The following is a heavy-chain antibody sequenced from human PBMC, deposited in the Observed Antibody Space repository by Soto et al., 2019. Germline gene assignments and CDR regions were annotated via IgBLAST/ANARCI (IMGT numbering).Heavy chain of an antibody. CDR3: ARQFGTIFRLWFGESQNWFDP. CDR2: IYYSGST. J-gene: IGHJ5*02. V-gene: IGHV4-39*01. Sequence: SETLSLTCTVSGGSISSSSYYWGWIRQPPGKGLEWIGSIYYSGSTYYNPSLKSRVTISVDTSKNQFSLKLSSVTAADTAVYYCARQFGTIFRLWFGESQNWFDPWGQGTLVTVSS. CDR1: GGSISSSSYY. D-gene: IGHD3-10*01.